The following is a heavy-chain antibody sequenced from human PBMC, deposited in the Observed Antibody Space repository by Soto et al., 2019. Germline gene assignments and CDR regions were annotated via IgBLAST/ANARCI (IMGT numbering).Heavy chain of an antibody. Sequence: SETLSLTCTVSGGSISSSSYYWGWIRQPPGKGLEWIGSIYYSGSTYYNPSLKSRVTISVDTSKNQFSLKLSSVTAADTAVYYCARHWYSGSYSIDYWGQGTLVTVSS. CDR1: GGSISSSSYY. V-gene: IGHV4-39*01. CDR3: ARHWYSGSYSIDY. J-gene: IGHJ4*02. CDR2: IYYSGST. D-gene: IGHD1-26*01.